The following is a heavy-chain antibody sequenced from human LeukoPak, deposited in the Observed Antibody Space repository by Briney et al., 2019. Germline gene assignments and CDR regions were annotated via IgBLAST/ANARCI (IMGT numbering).Heavy chain of an antibody. V-gene: IGHV3-15*07. CDR3: STTYYYDSSEGY. CDR2: IKSKTDGGTT. CDR1: GFTFSNAW. J-gene: IGHJ4*02. D-gene: IGHD3-22*01. Sequence: GGSLRLSCAASGFTFSNAWMNWVRQAPGKGLEWVGRIKSKTDGGTTDYAAPVKGRFTISRNDSKNTLYLQMNSLKTEDTAVYYCSTTYYYDSSEGYWGQGTLVTVSS.